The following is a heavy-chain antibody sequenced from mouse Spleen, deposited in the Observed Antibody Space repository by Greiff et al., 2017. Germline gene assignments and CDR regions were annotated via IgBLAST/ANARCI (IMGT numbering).Heavy chain of an antibody. CDR3: ARGYGNYDY. CDR2: IYPGSGST. J-gene: IGHJ2*01. D-gene: IGHD2-1*01. V-gene: IGHV1-55*01. Sequence: QVQLKQSGAELVKPGASVKMSCKASGYTFTSYWITWVKQRPGQGLEWIGDIYPGSGSTSYNEKFKSKATLTVDTSSSTAYMQLSSLTSEDSAVYYCARGYGNYDYWGQGTTLTVSS. CDR1: GYTFTSYW.